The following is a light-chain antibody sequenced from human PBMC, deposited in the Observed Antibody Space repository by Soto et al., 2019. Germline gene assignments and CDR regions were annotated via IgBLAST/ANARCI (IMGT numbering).Light chain of an antibody. Sequence: EVVMTQSPGTLSVSPGGRATLSCRASQSLTTNLAWYQQKPGQAPRLLIYGASTRAAGIPARFSGSGSGTEFTLTISSLQSEDSAIYYCQQYNNWPSWTFGQGTKV. J-gene: IGKJ1*01. V-gene: IGKV3-15*01. CDR1: QSLTTN. CDR3: QQYNNWPSWT. CDR2: GAS.